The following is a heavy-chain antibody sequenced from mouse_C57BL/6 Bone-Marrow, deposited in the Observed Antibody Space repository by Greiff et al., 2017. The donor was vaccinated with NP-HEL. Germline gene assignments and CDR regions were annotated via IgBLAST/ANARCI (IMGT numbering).Heavy chain of an antibody. CDR2: IDPENGDT. CDR3: TTPLWFWTWFAY. Sequence: VQLQQSGAELVRPGASVKLSCTASGFNIKDDYMHWVKQRPEQGLEWIGWIDPENGDTEYASKFQGKATITADTSSNTAYLQLSSLTSEDTAVYYCTTPLWFWTWFAYWGQGTLVTVSA. D-gene: IGHD2-2*01. CDR1: GFNIKDDY. V-gene: IGHV14-4*01. J-gene: IGHJ3*01.